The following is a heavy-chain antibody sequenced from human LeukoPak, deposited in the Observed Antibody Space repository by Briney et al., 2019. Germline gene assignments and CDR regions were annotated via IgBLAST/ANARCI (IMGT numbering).Heavy chain of an antibody. D-gene: IGHD3-22*01. CDR3: ARGSSGYYIGYFDF. CDR2: MNQDGSKI. J-gene: IGHJ4*02. Sequence: PGGSLRLSCAASGFTFSSYWMTWVRQAPGKGLEWVANMNQDGSKIYYVDSLKGRLTISRDNAKNSLYLQMNGLRAEDTAVYYCARGSSGYYIGYFDFWGQGTLVTVSS. CDR1: GFTFSSYW. V-gene: IGHV3-7*01.